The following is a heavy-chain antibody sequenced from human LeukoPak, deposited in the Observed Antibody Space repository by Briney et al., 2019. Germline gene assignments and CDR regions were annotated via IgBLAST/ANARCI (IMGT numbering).Heavy chain of an antibody. V-gene: IGHV1-8*01. CDR1: GYTFTSYD. Sequence: ASVKVSCKASGYTFTSYDINRVRQATGQGLEWMGWMNPNSGNTGYAQKFQGRVTMTRNTSISTAYMELSSLRSEDTAVYYCARGPSWWVYYYYGMDVWGQGTTVTVSS. D-gene: IGHD2-15*01. CDR3: ARGPSWWVYYYYGMDV. CDR2: MNPNSGNT. J-gene: IGHJ6*02.